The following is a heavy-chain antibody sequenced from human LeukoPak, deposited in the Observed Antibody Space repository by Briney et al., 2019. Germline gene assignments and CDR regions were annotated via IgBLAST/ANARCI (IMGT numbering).Heavy chain of an antibody. CDR1: GFALKSYS. CDR2: ISSTSAYI. D-gene: IGHD6-13*01. Sequence: PGGSLRLSCAGSGFALKSYSLTWVRQAPGKGLEWVSSISSTSAYIHYADSVKGRFTISRDNAKNSLYLQMNSLRAEDTSVYYCARGYSSSLDYWGQGTLVTVSS. J-gene: IGHJ4*02. CDR3: ARGYSSSLDY. V-gene: IGHV3-21*01.